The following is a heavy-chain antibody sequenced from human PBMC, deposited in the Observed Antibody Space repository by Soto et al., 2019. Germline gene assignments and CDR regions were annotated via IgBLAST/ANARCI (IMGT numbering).Heavy chain of an antibody. Sequence: GGSLRLSCAATGFTFTRYSMNWVRQAPGKGLEWVSSISSTTHYIYYADSMRGRFTISRDNAKNAVYLEMNSLRAEDTAVYYCARESEDLTSNFDYWGQGTLVTVSS. CDR3: ARESEDLTSNFDY. V-gene: IGHV3-21*06. CDR2: ISSTTHYI. CDR1: GFTFTRYS. J-gene: IGHJ4*02.